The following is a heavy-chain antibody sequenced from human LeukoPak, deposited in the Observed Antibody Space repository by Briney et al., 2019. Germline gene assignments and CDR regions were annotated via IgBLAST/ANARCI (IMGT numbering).Heavy chain of an antibody. CDR1: GFTFTTYG. CDR2: IWYDGSNK. Sequence: GGSLRLSRAASGFTFTTYGIHWVRQAPGKGLEWVAIIWYDGSNKYYADSVKGRFTISRDNSNNTLYLQMNSLRAEDTAVYYCARDQGSSHFDYWGQGTLVTVSS. D-gene: IGHD1-26*01. CDR3: ARDQGSSHFDY. J-gene: IGHJ4*02. V-gene: IGHV3-33*01.